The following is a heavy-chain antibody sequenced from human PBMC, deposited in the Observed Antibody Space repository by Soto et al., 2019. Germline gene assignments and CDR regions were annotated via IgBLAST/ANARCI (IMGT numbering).Heavy chain of an antibody. CDR3: ARDGIVGATDYWTLYWYFDL. V-gene: IGHV1-2*02. CDR2: TNPNSGGT. CDR1: GYTFTGYY. D-gene: IGHD1-26*01. J-gene: IGHJ2*01. Sequence: SVKVSCKASGYTFTGYYMHWVRQAPGQGLEWMGWTNPNSGGTNYAQKFQGRVTMTRDTSISTAYMELSRLRSDDTVVYYCARDGIVGATDYWTLYWYFDLWGRGTLVPVSS.